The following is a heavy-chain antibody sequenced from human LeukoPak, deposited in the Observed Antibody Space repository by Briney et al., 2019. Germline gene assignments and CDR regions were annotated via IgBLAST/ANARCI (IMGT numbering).Heavy chain of an antibody. J-gene: IGHJ3*02. CDR1: GFTFSSYS. Sequence: PGGSPRLSCAASGFTFSSYSMNWVRQAPGKGLEWVSSISSSSSYIYYADSVKGRFTISRDNAKNSLYLQMNSLRAEDTAVYYCARFPYYDYVWGSYRSDAFDIWGQGTMVTVSS. CDR3: ARFPYYDYVWGSYRSDAFDI. V-gene: IGHV3-21*01. CDR2: ISSSSSYI. D-gene: IGHD3-16*02.